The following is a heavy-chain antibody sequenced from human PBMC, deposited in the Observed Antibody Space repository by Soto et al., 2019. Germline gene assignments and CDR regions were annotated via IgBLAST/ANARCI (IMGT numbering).Heavy chain of an antibody. V-gene: IGHV4-61*08. CDR3: ARDLSGYGQNWFDP. J-gene: IGHJ5*02. D-gene: IGHD4-17*01. Sequence: PSETLSLTCTVSGDSTDSGAYYWSWIRQHPGKGLEWIGYIYYSGSTNYNPSLKSRVTISVDTSKNQFSLKLSSVTAADTAVYYCARDLSGYGQNWFDPWGQGTLVTVSS. CDR2: IYYSGST. CDR1: GDSTDSGAYY.